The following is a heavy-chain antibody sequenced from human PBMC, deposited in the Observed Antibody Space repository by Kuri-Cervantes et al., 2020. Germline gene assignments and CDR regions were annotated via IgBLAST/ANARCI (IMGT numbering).Heavy chain of an antibody. V-gene: IGHV1-18*01. Sequence: ASVKVSCKASGYTFTSYDINWVRQAPGQGLEWMGGVSAYNGDTNYAQGFQDRVTMATDTSTSTAYMELRSLRSDDTAIYYCVREPRTSRDYYFDYWGQGTLVTVSS. D-gene: IGHD3/OR15-3a*01. CDR2: VSAYNGDT. J-gene: IGHJ4*02. CDR3: VREPRTSRDYYFDY. CDR1: GYTFTSYD.